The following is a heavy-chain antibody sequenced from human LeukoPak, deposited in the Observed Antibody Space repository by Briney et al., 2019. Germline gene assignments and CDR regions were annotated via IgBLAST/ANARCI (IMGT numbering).Heavy chain of an antibody. J-gene: IGHJ4*02. CDR3: ARTRSGSYLFGY. CDR1: GYTFTGYY. CDR2: INPNSGGT. Sequence: ASVKVSCEASGYTFTGYYMHWVRQAPGQGLEWMGWINPNSGGTNYAQKFQGRVTMTRDTSISTAYMELSRLRSDDTAVYYCARTRSGSYLFGYWGQGTLVTVSS. V-gene: IGHV1-2*02. D-gene: IGHD1-26*01.